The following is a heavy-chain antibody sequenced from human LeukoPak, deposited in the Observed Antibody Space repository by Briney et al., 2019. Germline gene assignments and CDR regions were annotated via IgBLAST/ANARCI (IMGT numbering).Heavy chain of an antibody. V-gene: IGHV3-74*01. CDR2: INSDGSWT. CDR3: VSFYETY. CDR1: GNYW. J-gene: IGHJ4*02. Sequence: GGSLRLSCAASGNYWMHWVRQAPGKGLVWVSHINSDGSWTSYADSVKGRFTISKDNAKNTVYPQMNSLRAEDTAVYYCVSFYETYWGRGTLVTVSS. D-gene: IGHD2/OR15-2a*01.